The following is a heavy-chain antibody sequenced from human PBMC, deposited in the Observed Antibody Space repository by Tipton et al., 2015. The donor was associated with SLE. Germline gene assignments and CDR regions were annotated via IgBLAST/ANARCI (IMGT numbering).Heavy chain of an antibody. Sequence: GSLRLSCEASGFTFSNYWMSWVRQAPGKGLEWVGYIRAKAYGGTPEYAPSVRGRFTVSRDDSKGVAYLQMNSLRAEDTAVYYCASLLTGYYGMDIWGQGTTVTVSS. CDR3: ASLLTGYYGMDI. CDR1: GFTFSNYW. D-gene: IGHD2-15*01. CDR2: IRAKAYGGTP. J-gene: IGHJ6*02. V-gene: IGHV3-71*01.